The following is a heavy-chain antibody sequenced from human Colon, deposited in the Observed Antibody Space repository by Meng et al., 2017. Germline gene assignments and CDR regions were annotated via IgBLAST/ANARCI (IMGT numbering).Heavy chain of an antibody. Sequence: QLQLQESGPGLVRPSETLSLMCTVSGDSISNTNPYWGWIRQPRGKGLEWIGSLHYAGNIFYNPSLESRVTVSLDTSKNQFSLELRSVTAADTAIFYCARHRGESYGYLYIDYWGQGSLVTVSS. J-gene: IGHJ4*02. CDR2: LHYAGNI. CDR1: GDSISNTNPY. CDR3: ARHRGESYGYLYIDY. D-gene: IGHD3-10*01. V-gene: IGHV4-39*01.